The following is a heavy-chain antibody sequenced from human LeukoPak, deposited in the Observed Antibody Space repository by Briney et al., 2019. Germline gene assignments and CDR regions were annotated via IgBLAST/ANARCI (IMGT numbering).Heavy chain of an antibody. CDR2: IYYSGST. CDR1: GGSISSSSYY. V-gene: IGHV4-39*01. J-gene: IGHJ2*01. Sequence: SETLSLTCTVSGGSISSSSYYWGWIRQPPGKGLEWIGSIYYSGSTYYNPSLKSRVTISVDTSKNQFSLKLSSVTAAETAVYYCARVAGDCSGGSCYSNWYFDLWGRGTLVTVSS. D-gene: IGHD2-15*01. CDR3: ARVAGDCSGGSCYSNWYFDL.